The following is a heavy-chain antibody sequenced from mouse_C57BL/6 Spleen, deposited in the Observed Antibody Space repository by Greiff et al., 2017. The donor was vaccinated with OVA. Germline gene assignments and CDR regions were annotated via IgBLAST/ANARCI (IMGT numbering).Heavy chain of an antibody. CDR1: GYAFSSYW. CDR3: ARGIYDGYHHHAMDY. D-gene: IGHD2-3*01. CDR2: IYPGDGDT. Sequence: QVQLKESGAELVKPGASVKISCKASGYAFSSYWMNWVKQRPGKGLEWIGQIYPGDGDTNYNGKFKGKATLTADKSSSTAYMQLSSLTSEDSAVYFCARGIYDGYHHHAMDYWGQGTSVTVSS. V-gene: IGHV1-80*01. J-gene: IGHJ4*01.